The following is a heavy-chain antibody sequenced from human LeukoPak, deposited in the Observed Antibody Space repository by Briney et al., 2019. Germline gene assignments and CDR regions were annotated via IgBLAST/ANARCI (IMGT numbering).Heavy chain of an antibody. CDR2: ISWNGARI. V-gene: IGHV3-43*01. J-gene: IGHJ4*02. CDR3: VKDLVAASENVRGWYPMDY. D-gene: IGHD6-19*01. CDR1: GFTFAEYT. Sequence: PGGSLRLSCAASGFTFAEYTMHWVRQAPGKGLEWVSLISWNGARIHYGASVKGRFTISRDSSKNSLYLQMNSLRTEDTALYYCVKDLVAASENVRGWYPMDYWGQGTLVTVSS.